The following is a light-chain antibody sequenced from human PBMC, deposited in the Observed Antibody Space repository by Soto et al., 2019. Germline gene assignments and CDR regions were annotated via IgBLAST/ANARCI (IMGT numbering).Light chain of an antibody. CDR2: SNN. V-gene: IGLV1-44*01. CDR3: SSFAANDNVV. CDR1: SSNIGSNT. J-gene: IGLJ3*02. Sequence: QSVLTQPPSASGTPGQRVTISCSGSSSNIGSNTVNWYQQLPGTAPKLLIYSNNQRPSGVPDRFSGSKSGNTASLTVSGLQAGDEADYYCSSFAANDNVVFGGGTKLTVL.